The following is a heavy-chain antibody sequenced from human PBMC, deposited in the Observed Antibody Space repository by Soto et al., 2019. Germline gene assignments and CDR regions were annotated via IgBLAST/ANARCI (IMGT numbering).Heavy chain of an antibody. V-gene: IGHV1-18*01. CDR3: ARAKRVVVAASDLDY. CDR1: GYTFTSYG. J-gene: IGHJ4*02. Sequence: QVQLVRSGAEVKKPGASVKVSCKASGYTFTSYGISWVRQAPGQGLEWMGWISAYNGNTNYAQKLQGRVTMTTDTSTSTAYMELRSLRSDDTAVYCCARAKRVVVAASDLDYWGQGTLVTVSS. CDR2: ISAYNGNT. D-gene: IGHD2-15*01.